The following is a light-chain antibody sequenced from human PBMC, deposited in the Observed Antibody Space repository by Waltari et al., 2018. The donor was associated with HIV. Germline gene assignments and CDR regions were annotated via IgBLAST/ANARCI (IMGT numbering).Light chain of an antibody. CDR1: SSDVGGYNY. J-gene: IGLJ2*01. CDR2: EVS. Sequence: QSALTQPASVSGSPGQSITISCTGTSSDVGGYNYVSWYQHHPGKAPKLMLSEVSNRPSGVSNRFSGSKSGNTASLTISGLQAEDEADYYCSSYSSSITLYVVFGGGTKLTVL. CDR3: SSYSSSITLYVV. V-gene: IGLV2-14*01.